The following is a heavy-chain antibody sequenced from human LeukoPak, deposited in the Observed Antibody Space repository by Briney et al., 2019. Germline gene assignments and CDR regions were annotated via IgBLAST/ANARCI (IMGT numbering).Heavy chain of an antibody. CDR3: ARQMTYYYDSSGYAFDI. D-gene: IGHD3-22*01. J-gene: IGHJ3*02. CDR2: MYPGDSDT. V-gene: IGHV5-51*01. Sequence: GESLKISCKGSGYSFTSYWIGWVRQLPGKGLEWMGIMYPGDSDTRYSPSFQGQVTISADKSISTAYLQWSSLKASDTAMYYCARQMTYYYDSSGYAFDIWGQGTMVTVSS. CDR1: GYSFTSYW.